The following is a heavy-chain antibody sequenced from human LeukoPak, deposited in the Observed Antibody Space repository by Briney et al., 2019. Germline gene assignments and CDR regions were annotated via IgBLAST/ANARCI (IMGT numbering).Heavy chain of an antibody. CDR2: IYYSGST. D-gene: IGHD3-22*01. V-gene: IGHV4-59*01. Sequence: SETLSLTCAVYGESFSGYYWSWIRQPPGKGLEWIGYIYYSGSTNYNPSLKSRVTISVDTSKNQFSLKLSSVTAADTAVYYCARVVGSYYDSSGDAFDIWGQGTMVTVSS. CDR3: ARVVGSYYDSSGDAFDI. CDR1: GESFSGYY. J-gene: IGHJ3*02.